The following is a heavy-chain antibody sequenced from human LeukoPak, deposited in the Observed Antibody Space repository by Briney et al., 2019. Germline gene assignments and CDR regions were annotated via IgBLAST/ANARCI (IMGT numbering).Heavy chain of an antibody. D-gene: IGHD2-8*01. CDR3: AKAMDFDY. CDR2: ISYDGSNK. V-gene: IGHV3-30*18. J-gene: IGHJ4*02. CDR1: GFTFSSYG. Sequence: PGGSLRLSCAASGFTFSSYGMHWVRQAPGKGLEWVAVISYDGSNKYYADSVKGRFTISRDNSKNTLYLQMNSLRAEDTAVYYCAKAMDFDYWGQGTLVTVSS.